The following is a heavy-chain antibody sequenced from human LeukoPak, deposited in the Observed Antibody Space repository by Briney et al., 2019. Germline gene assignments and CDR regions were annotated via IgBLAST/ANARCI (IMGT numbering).Heavy chain of an antibody. Sequence: PSETLSLTCTVSGGSISSYYWSWIRQPPGKGLEWIGYIYYSGSTNYNPSLKSRVTISVDTSKNQFSLKLSSVTAADTAVYYCARHIRGPHYYDSSGYGAFDIWGQGTMVTVSS. D-gene: IGHD3-22*01. J-gene: IGHJ3*02. V-gene: IGHV4-59*08. CDR2: IYYSGST. CDR1: GGSISSYY. CDR3: ARHIRGPHYYDSSGYGAFDI.